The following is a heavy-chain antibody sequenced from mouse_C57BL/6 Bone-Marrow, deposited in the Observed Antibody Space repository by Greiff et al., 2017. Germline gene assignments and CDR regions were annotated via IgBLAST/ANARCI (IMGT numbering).Heavy chain of an antibody. CDR3: ARKDY. CDR1: GFTFSDYY. V-gene: IGHV5-12*01. J-gene: IGHJ4*01. Sequence: EVKVVESGGGLVQPGGSLKLSCAASGFTFSDYYMYWVRQTPEKRLEWVAYISNGGGSTYYPDNVKGRFTISRDNARNTLYLQMGRLKSEDTAMYYCARKDYWGQGTSVTVSA. CDR2: ISNGGGST.